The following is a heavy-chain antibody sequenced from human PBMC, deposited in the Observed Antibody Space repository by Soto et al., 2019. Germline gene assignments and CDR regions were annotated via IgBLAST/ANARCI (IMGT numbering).Heavy chain of an antibody. Sequence: ASVKVSCKASGYTFTSYDINWVRQATGQGLEWMGWMNPNGGNTGYAQKFQGRVTMTRDTSISTAYMELSSLRSEDTAVYYCARLETDCGGDCYSKSGPGDAFDIWGQGTMVTVSS. D-gene: IGHD2-21*02. CDR1: GYTFTSYD. V-gene: IGHV1-8*01. CDR2: MNPNGGNT. CDR3: ARLETDCGGDCYSKSGPGDAFDI. J-gene: IGHJ3*02.